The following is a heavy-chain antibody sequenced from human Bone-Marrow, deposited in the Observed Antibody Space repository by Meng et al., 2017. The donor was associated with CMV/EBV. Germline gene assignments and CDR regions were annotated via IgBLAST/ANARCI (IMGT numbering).Heavy chain of an antibody. D-gene: IGHD2-2*01. Sequence: GESLKISCAASGFTFSSYWMSWVRQAPGKGLEWVANIKQDGSEKHYVDSVKGRFTISRDNAKKSLYLQMNSLRAEDTAVYYCARGFTRFDPWGQGTLVNVYS. J-gene: IGHJ5*02. CDR3: ARGFTRFDP. V-gene: IGHV3-7*01. CDR2: IKQDGSEK. CDR1: GFTFSSYW.